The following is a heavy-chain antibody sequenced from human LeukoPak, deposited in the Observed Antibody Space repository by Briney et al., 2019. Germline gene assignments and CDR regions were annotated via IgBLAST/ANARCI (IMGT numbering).Heavy chain of an antibody. CDR1: GGTFSSYA. CDR3: TRDLVRDYDYWSGYFMA. Sequence: SVKVSCKASGGTFSSYAISWVRQAPGQGLEWMGRIIPILGIANYAQKFQGRVTITAGKSTSTAYMELSSLRSEDTAVYYCTRDLVRDYDYWSGYFMAWGQGTLVTVSS. V-gene: IGHV1-69*04. D-gene: IGHD3-3*01. CDR2: IIPILGIA. J-gene: IGHJ5*02.